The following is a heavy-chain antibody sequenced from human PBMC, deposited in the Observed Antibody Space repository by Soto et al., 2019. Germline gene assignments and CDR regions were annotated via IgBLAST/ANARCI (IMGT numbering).Heavy chain of an antibody. CDR1: GGSVSSGSYY. J-gene: IGHJ6*02. Sequence: SETLSLTCTVSGGSVSSGSYYWSWIRQPPGKGLEWIGYIYYSGSTNYNPSLKSRVTISVDTSKNQFSLKLSSVTAADTAVYYCARVYSSGWPYYYYYGMDVWGQGTTVTVSS. CDR3: ARVYSSGWPYYYYYGMDV. V-gene: IGHV4-61*01. D-gene: IGHD6-19*01. CDR2: IYYSGST.